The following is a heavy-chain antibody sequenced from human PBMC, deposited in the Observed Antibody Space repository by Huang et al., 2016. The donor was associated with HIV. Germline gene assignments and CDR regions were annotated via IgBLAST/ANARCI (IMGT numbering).Heavy chain of an antibody. V-gene: IGHV4-34*01. D-gene: IGHD3-9*01. CDR3: ARVEINTLTGYFSSFDN. J-gene: IGHJ4*02. CDR2: INHIGRT. Sequence: QVHLQQWGAGLLKPSEALSLTCAVYGGSFRNYFWSWIRQTPGKGREWIGEINHIGRTSYSPSRKSRVTISVDTSKNQFSLKRSSVTAADAAVDYSARVEINTLTGYFSSFDNWGQGTLVTVSS. CDR1: GGSFRNYF.